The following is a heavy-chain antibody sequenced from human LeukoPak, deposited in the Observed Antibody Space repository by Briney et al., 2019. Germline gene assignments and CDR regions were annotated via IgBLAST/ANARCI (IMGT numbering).Heavy chain of an antibody. D-gene: IGHD4-23*01. V-gene: IGHV1-69*01. CDR2: IIPIFGTA. CDR3: VQDGALDYGGETAFDI. J-gene: IGHJ3*02. CDR1: GGTFSSYA. Sequence: SVKVSCKASGGTFSSYAISWVRQAPGQGLEWMGGIIPIFGTANYAQKFQGRVTITADESTSTAYMELSSLRSEDTAVYYCVQDGALDYGGETAFDIWGQGTMVTVSS.